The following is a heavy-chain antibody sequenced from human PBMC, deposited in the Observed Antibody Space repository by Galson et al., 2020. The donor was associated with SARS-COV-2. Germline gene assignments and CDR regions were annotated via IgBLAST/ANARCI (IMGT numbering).Heavy chain of an antibody. J-gene: IGHJ4*02. V-gene: IGHV4-59*01. Sequence: ASETLSLTCNVSSGSINDYYWSRIRQPPGKGLEWIAYIYYSGGANYNPSLESRVTIAVDTSKNQFSLHLRSVTAADTAVYYCARAGRERCSGGSCYPKFDYWGQGTLVTVSS. CDR3: ARAGRERCSGGSCYPKFDY. D-gene: IGHD2-15*01. CDR1: SGSINDYY. CDR2: IYYSGGA.